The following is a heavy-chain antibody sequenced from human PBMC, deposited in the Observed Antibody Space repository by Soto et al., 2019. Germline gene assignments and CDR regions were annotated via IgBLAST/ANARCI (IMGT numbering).Heavy chain of an antibody. V-gene: IGHV3-30*18. CDR2: ISNDGSNK. CDR3: AKDLGSSDYVRLGAVDY. CDR1: GFTFSNYD. Sequence: SLRLSCAASGFTFSNYDIHWVRQAPGKGLEWVAFISNDGSNKYYADSVKGRFTISRDNSKNTLYLQMNSLRAEDTAVYYCAKDLGSSDYVRLGAVDYWGQGTLVTVSS. D-gene: IGHD3-10*02. J-gene: IGHJ4*02.